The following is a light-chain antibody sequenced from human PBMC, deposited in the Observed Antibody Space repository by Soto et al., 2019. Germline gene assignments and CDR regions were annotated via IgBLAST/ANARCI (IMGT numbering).Light chain of an antibody. CDR1: QSVDNF. CDR3: QQYGTAPWT. Sequence: DIVLTQSPATLSSSPDERVTLSCRASQSVDNFLAWYQQKPGQPPRLLIYDASNRASGIPARFSGSGSGTDFTLTISRLEPEDFAVYYCQQYGTAPWTFGQGTKGGYQ. V-gene: IGKV3-11*01. CDR2: DAS. J-gene: IGKJ1*01.